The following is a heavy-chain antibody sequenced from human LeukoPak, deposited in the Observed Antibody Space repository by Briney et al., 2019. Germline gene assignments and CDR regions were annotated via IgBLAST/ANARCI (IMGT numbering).Heavy chain of an antibody. CDR2: ISYDGSNK. CDR3: ARDRREVVAATPHDY. CDR1: GFTFSSYA. D-gene: IGHD2-15*01. Sequence: GRSLRLSCAASGFTFSSYAMHWVRQAPGKGLEWVAVISYDGSNKYYADSVKGRFTISRDNSKNTLYLQMNSLRAEDTAVYYCARDRREVVAATPHDYWGQGTLVTVSS. V-gene: IGHV3-30-3*01. J-gene: IGHJ4*02.